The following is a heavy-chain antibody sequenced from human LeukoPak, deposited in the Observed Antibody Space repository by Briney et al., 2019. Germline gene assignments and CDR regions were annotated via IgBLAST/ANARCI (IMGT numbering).Heavy chain of an antibody. J-gene: IGHJ4*02. CDR1: GFTFSSCE. D-gene: IGHD3-9*01. Sequence: PGGSLRLSCAASGFTFSSCEMNWVRQAPGKGLEWVSYISSSGSTIYYADSVKGRFTISRDNAKNSLYLQMNSLRAEDTAVYYCATNSGYFDWLLNDYWGQGTLVTVSS. V-gene: IGHV3-48*03. CDR2: ISSSGSTI. CDR3: ATNSGYFDWLLNDY.